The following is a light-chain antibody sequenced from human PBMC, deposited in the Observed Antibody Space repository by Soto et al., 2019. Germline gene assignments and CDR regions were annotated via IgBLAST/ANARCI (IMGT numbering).Light chain of an antibody. V-gene: IGKV3-20*01. CDR1: KSGSSSY. CDR3: QQCDGSPRLT. CDR2: GAS. J-gene: IGKJ4*01. Sequence: EIVLTQSPGTLSLSPGDRSTLSCRASKSGSSSYLAWYQQKPGQAPRLLIYGASSRATGIPDRFSGSGSGTDFTLTISRREPEDFAVYYCQQCDGSPRLTCGGGTKLEIK.